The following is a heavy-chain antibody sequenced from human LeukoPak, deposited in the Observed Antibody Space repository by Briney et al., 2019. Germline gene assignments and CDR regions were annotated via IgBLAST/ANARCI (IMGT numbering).Heavy chain of an antibody. D-gene: IGHD3-10*01. J-gene: IGHJ4*02. V-gene: IGHV3-23*01. CDR3: ANGPREQYYYGSGSYSGPIDY. Sequence: GGSLRLSCAASGFTFSGFAMSWVRRTPGKGLEWVSGISGSGDNTLYADSVKGRFTISRDNSKNTLYLEMNSLRAEDTAIYYCANGPREQYYYGSGSYSGPIDYWGQGTLVTVSS. CDR2: ISGSGDNT. CDR1: GFTFSGFA.